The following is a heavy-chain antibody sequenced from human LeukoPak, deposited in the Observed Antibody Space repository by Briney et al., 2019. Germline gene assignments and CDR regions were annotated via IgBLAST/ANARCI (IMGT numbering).Heavy chain of an antibody. V-gene: IGHV5-10-1*01. CDR2: IDPSDSYT. J-gene: IGHJ4*02. CDR1: GYSFTSYW. D-gene: IGHD3-10*01. CDR3: ARHRDYYGSGRYPDY. Sequence: GESLRISCKGSGYSFTSYWIICVRQMPGTGLEWMGRIDPSDSYTNYSPSFQGHVTISADKSISTAYLQWSSLKASDTAMYYCARHRDYYGSGRYPDYWGQGTLVTVSS.